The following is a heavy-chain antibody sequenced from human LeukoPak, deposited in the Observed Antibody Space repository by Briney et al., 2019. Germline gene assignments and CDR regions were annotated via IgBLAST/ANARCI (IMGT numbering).Heavy chain of an antibody. CDR2: ISGSGGST. V-gene: IGHV3-23*01. CDR3: AKDREVLLWFEELISYFDY. CDR1: GFTFSSYA. Sequence: PGGSLRLSCAASGFTFSSYAKSWVRQAPGKGLEWVSAISGSGGSTYYADSVKGRFTISRDNSKNTLYLQMNSLRAEDTAVYYCAKDREVLLWFEELISYFDYWGQGTLVTVSS. J-gene: IGHJ4*02. D-gene: IGHD3-10*01.